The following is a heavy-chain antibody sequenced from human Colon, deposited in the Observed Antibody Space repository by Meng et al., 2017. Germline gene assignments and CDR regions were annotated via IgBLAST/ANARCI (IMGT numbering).Heavy chain of an antibody. D-gene: IGHD4-23*01. CDR1: GFTFSSYW. CDR3: ARALNDDEGKTF. CDR2: INGDGSST. Sequence: GESLKISCAASGFTFSSYWMQWVRQAPGKGLVWVSRINGDGSSTSYADSVKGRFTISRDNAKNTLYLQMNSLRAEDTAVYYCARALNDDEGKTFWGQGTLVTVSS. J-gene: IGHJ4*02. V-gene: IGHV3-74*01.